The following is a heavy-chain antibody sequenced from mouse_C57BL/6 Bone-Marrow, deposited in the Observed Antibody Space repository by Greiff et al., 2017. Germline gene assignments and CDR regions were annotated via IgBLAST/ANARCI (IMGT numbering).Heavy chain of an antibody. CDR1: GFTFSDYY. J-gene: IGHJ3*01. D-gene: IGHD2-3*01. CDR3: ASLYDGCFAY. Sequence: EVKLMESEGGLVQPGSSMKLSCTASGFTFSDYYMAWVRQVPEQGLEWVANINYDGSSTYYLDSLKSRFILSRDNAKNMLYLQMSSLKSEDTATYYCASLYDGCFAYWGQGTLVTVSA. CDR2: INYDGSST. V-gene: IGHV5-16*01.